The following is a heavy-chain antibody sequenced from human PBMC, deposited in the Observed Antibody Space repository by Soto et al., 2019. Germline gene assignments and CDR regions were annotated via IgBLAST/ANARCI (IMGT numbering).Heavy chain of an antibody. CDR2: IIPIFGTA. J-gene: IGHJ6*02. D-gene: IGHD6-6*01. CDR3: ARFYSSSSSYYYGMDV. Sequence: QVQLVQSGAEVKKPGSSVKVSCKASGGTFSSYAISWVRQAPGQGLEWMGGIIPIFGTANYAQKFQGRVTITADESKSKAYMELSSLRSEDTAVYYCARFYSSSSSYYYGMDVWGQGTTVTVSS. V-gene: IGHV1-69*01. CDR1: GGTFSSYA.